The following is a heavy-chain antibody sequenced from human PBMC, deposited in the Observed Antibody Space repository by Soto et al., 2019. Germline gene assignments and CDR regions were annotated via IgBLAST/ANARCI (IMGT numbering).Heavy chain of an antibody. CDR2: TYYRSKWYN. CDR1: GDSVSSNSAA. Sequence: SQTLSLTCAISGDSVSSNSAAWNWIRQSPSRGLEWLGRTYYRSKWYNDYAVSVKSRITINPDTSKNQFSLQLNSVTPEDTAVYYCARDSGYCSSNSCHNPVQGNWFDPWGKGTLVTVSS. J-gene: IGHJ5*02. D-gene: IGHD2-2*02. V-gene: IGHV6-1*01. CDR3: ARDSGYCSSNSCHNPVQGNWFDP.